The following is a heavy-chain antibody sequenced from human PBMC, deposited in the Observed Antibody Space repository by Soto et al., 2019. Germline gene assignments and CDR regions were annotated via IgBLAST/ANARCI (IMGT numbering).Heavy chain of an antibody. V-gene: IGHV1-69*13. D-gene: IGHD3-22*01. CDR1: GGTFSSYA. CDR3: AREITMIVRAAFDI. Sequence: SVKVSCKASGGTFSSYAISWVRQAPGQGLEWMGGIIPIFGTANYAQKFQGRVTITADQSTSTAYMELSSLRSEDTAVYYCAREITMIVRAAFDIWGQGTMVTVSS. CDR2: IIPIFGTA. J-gene: IGHJ3*02.